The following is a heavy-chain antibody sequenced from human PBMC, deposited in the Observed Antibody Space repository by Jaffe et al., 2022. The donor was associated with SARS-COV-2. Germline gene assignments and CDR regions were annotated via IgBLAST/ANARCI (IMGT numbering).Heavy chain of an antibody. Sequence: EVQLVESGGGLVKPGGSLRLSCAASGFTFSNAWMSWVRQAPGKGLEWVGRIKSKTDGGTTDYAAPVKGRFTISRDDSKNTLYLQMNSLKTEDTAVYYCTTEEDYGDYWLYGYFDYWGQGTLVTVSS. CDR3: TTEEDYGDYWLYGYFDY. CDR2: IKSKTDGGTT. J-gene: IGHJ4*02. D-gene: IGHD4-17*01. V-gene: IGHV3-15*01. CDR1: GFTFSNAW.